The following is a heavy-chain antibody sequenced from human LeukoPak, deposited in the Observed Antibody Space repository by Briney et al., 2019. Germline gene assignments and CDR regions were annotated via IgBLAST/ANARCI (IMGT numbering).Heavy chain of an antibody. CDR2: INPSGGST. D-gene: IGHD2-2*01. CDR3: AKGGGYCSSTSCYLLYFDY. CDR1: GYTFTNYY. J-gene: IGHJ4*02. Sequence: ASVKVSCKASGYTFTNYYLHWVRQAPGQGLEWMGIINPSGGSTSYAQKFQGRVTMTRDTSTSTVYMELSSLRSDDTAVYYCAKGGGYCSSTSCYLLYFDYWGQGTLVTVSS. V-gene: IGHV1-46*01.